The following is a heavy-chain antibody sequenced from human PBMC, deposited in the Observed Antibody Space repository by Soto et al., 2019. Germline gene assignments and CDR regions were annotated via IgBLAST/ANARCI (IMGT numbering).Heavy chain of an antibody. V-gene: IGHV3-48*02. D-gene: IGHD1-26*01. J-gene: IGHJ4*02. CDR2: ISSSSSTI. CDR3: ARGLQVGATADY. CDR1: GFTFSSYS. Sequence: EVQLVESGGGLVQPGGSLRLSCAASGFTFSSYSMNWVRQAPGKGLECVSYISSSSSTIYYADSVKGRFTISRDNAKNSLYLQMTSLRDEDTAVYYCARGLQVGATADYWGQGTMVTDSS.